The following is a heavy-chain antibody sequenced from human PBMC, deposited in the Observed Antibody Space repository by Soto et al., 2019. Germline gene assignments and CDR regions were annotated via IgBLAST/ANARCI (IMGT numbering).Heavy chain of an antibody. J-gene: IGHJ5*01. CDR1: GDSISNLDYF. D-gene: IGHD7-27*01. Sequence: SETLSLTCSVSGDSISNLDYFWAWIRQPPGQALEYIGYIYKSATTYYNPAFESRIAISVDTSKSQFSLNVTSVTAAVTAVYFCARGRYCLTGRCFPNWFDSWGQGALVTVSS. V-gene: IGHV4-30-4*01. CDR3: ARGRYCLTGRCFPNWFDS. CDR2: IYKSATT.